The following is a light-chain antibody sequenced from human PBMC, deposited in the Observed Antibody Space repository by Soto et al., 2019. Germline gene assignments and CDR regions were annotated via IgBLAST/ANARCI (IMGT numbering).Light chain of an antibody. Sequence: DIQMTQSPSPLSASVGDRVTITCRASQSISSWLAWYKQKPGKAPNRLIYRATSLESGVPSRFCGSVSGTEFTLTISNLQPDDFATYYCQQYNSYSYTFGQGTKLEIK. CDR3: QQYNSYSYT. CDR1: QSISSW. CDR2: RAT. V-gene: IGKV1-5*03. J-gene: IGKJ2*01.